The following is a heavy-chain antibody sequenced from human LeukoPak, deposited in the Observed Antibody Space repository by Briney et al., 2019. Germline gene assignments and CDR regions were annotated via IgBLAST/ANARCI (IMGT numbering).Heavy chain of an antibody. CDR3: ARDPRAVGYFDL. D-gene: IGHD2-2*01. V-gene: IGHV3-21*01. Sequence: GGSLRLSCAASGFTFSSYSMNWVRQAPGTGLEWVSSITSTSSYIYYADSVKGRFTISRDNAKNSLYLQMNRLRAEDKAVYYCARDPRAVGYFDLWGRGTLVTVSS. J-gene: IGHJ2*01. CDR2: ITSTSSYI. CDR1: GFTFSSYS.